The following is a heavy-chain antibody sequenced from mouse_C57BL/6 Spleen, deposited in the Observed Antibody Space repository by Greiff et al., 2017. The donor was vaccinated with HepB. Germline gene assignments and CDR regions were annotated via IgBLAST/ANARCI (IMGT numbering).Heavy chain of an antibody. CDR1: GYAFSSSW. Sequence: VQLQESGPELVKPGASVKISCKASGYAFSSSWMNWVKQRPGKGLEWIGRIYPGDGDTNYNGKFKGKATLTADKSSSTAYMQLSSLTSEDSAVYFCARLIYYDYDDYAMDYWGQGTSVTVSS. D-gene: IGHD2-4*01. V-gene: IGHV1-82*01. CDR3: ARLIYYDYDDYAMDY. CDR2: IYPGDGDT. J-gene: IGHJ4*01.